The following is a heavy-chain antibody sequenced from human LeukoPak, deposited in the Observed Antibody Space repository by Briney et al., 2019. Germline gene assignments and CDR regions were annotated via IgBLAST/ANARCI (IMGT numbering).Heavy chain of an antibody. D-gene: IGHD2-8*02. J-gene: IGHJ4*02. CDR1: GFAFSNYG. CDR2: ITGSGSTT. V-gene: IGHV3-23*01. CDR3: ATYRQVLLPFES. Sequence: GSLRLSCAASGFAFSNYGMNWVRQAPGKGLEWVSGITGSGSTTYYADSVKGRFTISRDNSKSTLSLQMNSLRAEDTAIYYCATYRQVLLPFESWGQGTLVTVSS.